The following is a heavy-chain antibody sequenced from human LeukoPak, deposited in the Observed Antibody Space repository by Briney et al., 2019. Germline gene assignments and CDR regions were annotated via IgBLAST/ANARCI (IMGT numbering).Heavy chain of an antibody. CDR1: GFTFSSYA. CDR3: AKDGGPSREGTRVIVVVPAARLYFDY. D-gene: IGHD2-2*01. V-gene: IGHV3-23*01. CDR2: ISGSGGST. J-gene: IGHJ4*02. Sequence: GGSLRLSCAASGFTFSSYAMSWVRQAPGKGLERVSAISGSGGSTYYADSVKGRFTISRDNSKNTLYLQMNSLRDEDTAVYYCAKDGGPSREGTRVIVVVPAARLYFDYWGQGTLVTVSS.